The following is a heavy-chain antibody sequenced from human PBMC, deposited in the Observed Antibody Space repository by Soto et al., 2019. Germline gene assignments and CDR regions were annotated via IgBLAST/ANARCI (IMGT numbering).Heavy chain of an antibody. CDR3: AREYSGDSAAFDI. CDR1: GYTFTGYY. J-gene: IGHJ3*02. CDR2: INPNSGGT. Sequence: ASVKVSCKASGYTFTGYYMHWVRQAPGQGLEWMGWINPNSGGTSYAQKFQGWVTMTRDTSISTAYMELSRLRSDDTAVYYCAREYSGDSAAFDIWGKGAMVTVSS. D-gene: IGHD6-13*01. V-gene: IGHV1-2*04.